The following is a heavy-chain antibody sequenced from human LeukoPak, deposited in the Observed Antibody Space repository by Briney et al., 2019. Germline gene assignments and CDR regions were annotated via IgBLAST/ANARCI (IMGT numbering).Heavy chain of an antibody. CDR1: GFTFSNYP. V-gene: IGHV3-30*04. Sequence: GGSLRLSCAASGFTFSNYPMHWVRQAPGKGLEWVALISYDGSNKYYGDSVEGRFTISRDNSKNTLYLQMNSLRAEDTAVYYCARDSGVYYPDLVSDYWGQGTLVTVSS. CDR2: ISYDGSNK. CDR3: ARDSGVYYPDLVSDY. D-gene: IGHD2-8*01. J-gene: IGHJ4*02.